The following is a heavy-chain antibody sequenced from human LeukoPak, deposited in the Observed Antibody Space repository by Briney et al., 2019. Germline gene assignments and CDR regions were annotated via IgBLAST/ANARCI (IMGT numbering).Heavy chain of an antibody. V-gene: IGHV3-30*14. CDR3: ARDEELGGAFEI. CDR2: IPYDGSNK. J-gene: IGHJ3*02. Sequence: GRSXRXXCAASGFTFSSYAMHWVRQAPGKGLEWVAVIPYDGSNKYYADSVKGRFTISRDNSKNTLYLQMNSLRAEDTAVYYCARDEELGGAFEIWGQGAMVTVSS. D-gene: IGHD3-10*01. CDR1: GFTFSSYA.